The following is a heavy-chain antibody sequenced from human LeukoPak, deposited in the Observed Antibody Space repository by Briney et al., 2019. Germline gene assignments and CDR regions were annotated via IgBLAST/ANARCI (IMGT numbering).Heavy chain of an antibody. CDR2: INPSGGST. CDR1: GYTFSSFY. Sequence: GASVKVSCKASGYTFSSFYLHWVRQAPGQGLEWMGIINPSGGSTSYAQKFQGRVTMTRDMSTSTVYMELSSLRSEDTAVYYCARARGTVPGHIWGQGAMVTVSS. CDR3: ARARGTVPGHI. V-gene: IGHV1-46*01. J-gene: IGHJ3*02. D-gene: IGHD1-1*01.